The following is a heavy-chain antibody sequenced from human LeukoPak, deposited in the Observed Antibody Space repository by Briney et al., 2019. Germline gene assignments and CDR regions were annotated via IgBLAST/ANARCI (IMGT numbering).Heavy chain of an antibody. V-gene: IGHV3-48*03. CDR1: GFTFSSNG. J-gene: IGHJ4*02. D-gene: IGHD2-21*01. CDR2: ISATGGTI. Sequence: GALRLSCAASGFTFSSNGMNWVRQAPGKGLEWVSYISATGGTIYYADSVKGRFTISRDNAKNSLYLHMSSLGAEDTAVYYCAREGDGSRYYFDYWGQGILVTVSS. CDR3: AREGDGSRYYFDY.